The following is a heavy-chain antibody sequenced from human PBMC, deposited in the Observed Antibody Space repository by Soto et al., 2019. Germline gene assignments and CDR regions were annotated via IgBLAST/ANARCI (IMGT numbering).Heavy chain of an antibody. CDR1: GFTFSSNW. CDR3: ARDGEGF. D-gene: IGHD2-21*01. Sequence: GESLKISCAASGFTFSSNWMHWVRRVPGRGLVWVSRINPDGSYTNYVDSVEGRFTVSRDNAKNTLYLQMSSLRVEDTAVYYCARDGEGFWGQGTLVTVSS. J-gene: IGHJ4*02. V-gene: IGHV3-74*01. CDR2: INPDGSYT.